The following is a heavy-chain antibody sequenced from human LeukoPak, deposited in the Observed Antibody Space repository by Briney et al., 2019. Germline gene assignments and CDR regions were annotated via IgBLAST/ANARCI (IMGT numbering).Heavy chain of an antibody. CDR1: GYTFTSYG. J-gene: IGHJ6*03. CDR3: ARVTDYGDYYYYYMDV. Sequence: ASVKVSCKASGYTFTSYGISWVRQAPGQGLEWMGWISAYNGNTNYAQKLQGRVTMTTDTSTSTAYMELRSLRSDDTAVYYCARVTDYGDYYYYYMDVGGKGTTVTISS. V-gene: IGHV1-18*01. CDR2: ISAYNGNT. D-gene: IGHD4-17*01.